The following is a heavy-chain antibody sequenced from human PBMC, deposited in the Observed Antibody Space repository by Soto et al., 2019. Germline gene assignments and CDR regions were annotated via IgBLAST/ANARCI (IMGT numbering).Heavy chain of an antibody. J-gene: IGHJ6*02. Sequence: ASVKVSCKASGHTFTSYAMHWVRQAPGQRLEWMGWINAGNGNTKYSQKFQGRVTITRDTSASTAYMELSSLRSEDTAVHYCAREPSRYYGMDVWGQGTTVTVSS. CDR2: INAGNGNT. V-gene: IGHV1-3*01. CDR1: GHTFTSYA. D-gene: IGHD1-20*01. CDR3: AREPSRYYGMDV.